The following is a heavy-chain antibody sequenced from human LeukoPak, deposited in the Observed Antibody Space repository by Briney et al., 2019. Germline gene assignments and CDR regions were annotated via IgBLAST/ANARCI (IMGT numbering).Heavy chain of an antibody. J-gene: IGHJ4*02. D-gene: IGHD3-22*01. V-gene: IGHV1-8*01. CDR1: GYTFTSYD. CDR3: ARGFRDSSGRKPDY. Sequence: GASVKVSCKASGYTFTSYDINWMRQATGQGLEWMGWMNPNSGNTGYAQKFQDRVTMTRNTPIKTAYMELSSLRSEDMAVYYCARGFRDSSGRKPDYWGQGTLVTVSS. CDR2: MNPNSGNT.